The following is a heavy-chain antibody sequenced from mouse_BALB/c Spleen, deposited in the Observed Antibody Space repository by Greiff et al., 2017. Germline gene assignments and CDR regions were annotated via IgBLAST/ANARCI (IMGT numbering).Heavy chain of an antibody. J-gene: IGHJ3*01. CDR3: ARDGYYDCFAY. CDR1: GFTFTDYY. CDR2: IRNKANGYTT. D-gene: IGHD2-3*01. Sequence: EVMLVESGGGLVQPGGSLRLSCATSGFTFTDYYMSWVRQPPGKALEWLGFIRNKANGYTTEYSASVKGRFTISRDNSQSILYLQMNTLRAEDSATYYCARDGYYDCFAYWGQGTLVTVSA. V-gene: IGHV7-3*02.